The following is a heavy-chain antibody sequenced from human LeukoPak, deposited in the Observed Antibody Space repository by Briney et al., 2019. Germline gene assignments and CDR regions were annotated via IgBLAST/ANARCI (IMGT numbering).Heavy chain of an antibody. CDR3: ARRRQRGYSSSWYVDAFDI. D-gene: IGHD6-13*01. Sequence: GESPKISCKGSGYSFTSYWIGWVRQMPGKGLEWMGIIYPGDSDTRYSPSFQGQVTISADKSISTAYLQWSSLKASDTAMYYCARRRQRGYSSSWYVDAFDIWGQGTMVTVSS. CDR2: IYPGDSDT. V-gene: IGHV5-51*01. CDR1: GYSFTSYW. J-gene: IGHJ3*02.